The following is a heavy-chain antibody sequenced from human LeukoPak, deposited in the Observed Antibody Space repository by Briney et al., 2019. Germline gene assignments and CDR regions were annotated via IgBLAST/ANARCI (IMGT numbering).Heavy chain of an antibody. J-gene: IGHJ4*02. CDR2: ISSSRSIM. Sequence: GGSLRLSCVASGFIFSYYDMDWVRQAPGKGLEWISYISSSRSIMYYADSVLGRFTVSRNNAENTLYLQMNSLRGDDTAVYYCARHNQGSPDYWGQGTLVTVSS. V-gene: IGHV3-48*01. CDR3: ARHNQGSPDY. CDR1: GFIFSYYD.